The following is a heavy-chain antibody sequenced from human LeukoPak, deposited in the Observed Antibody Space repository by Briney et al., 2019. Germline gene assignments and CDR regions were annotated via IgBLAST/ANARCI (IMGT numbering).Heavy chain of an antibody. V-gene: IGHV3-72*01. D-gene: IGHD1-26*01. CDR2: IRNKPSSYTT. J-gene: IGHJ4*02. CDR3: ARGLGETTGALDY. Sequence: PGGSLRLSCAASGFTFSDHYMDWVRQAPGKGLEWVGRIRNKPSSYTTEYAACVKGRFTISRDDSKSSLFLQMNSLKTEDTAVYYCARGLGETTGALDYWGQGTLVTVSS. CDR1: GFTFSDHY.